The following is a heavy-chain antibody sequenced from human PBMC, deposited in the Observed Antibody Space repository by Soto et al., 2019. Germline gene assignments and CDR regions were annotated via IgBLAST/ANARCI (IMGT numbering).Heavy chain of an antibody. J-gene: IGHJ4*02. CDR2: ISGSGGSP. V-gene: IGHV3-23*01. CDR3: AKARCSTTNCYVPDY. D-gene: IGHD2-2*01. Sequence: GSLRLSCAASGFTVSSNYMSWVRQAPGKGLEWVSVISGSGGSPSYADSVQGRFSISRDNPKNTLYLQMNSLRGEDTAMYYCAKARCSTTNCYVPDYWGQGTLVTVSS. CDR1: GFTVSSNY.